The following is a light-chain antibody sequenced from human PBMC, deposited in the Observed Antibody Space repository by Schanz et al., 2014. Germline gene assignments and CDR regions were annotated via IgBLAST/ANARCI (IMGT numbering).Light chain of an antibody. V-gene: IGKV3-20*01. J-gene: IGKJ4*01. CDR2: AAS. CDR3: QQFGGSPLT. CDR1: QGVGSN. Sequence: EVVVTQSPATLSVSPGERATLSCRASQGVGSNFAWYQQQPGQAPRLLIYAASTRATGIPARFSGSGSGTDFILTISRLEPEDFAVYYCQQFGGSPLTFGAGTKVDIK.